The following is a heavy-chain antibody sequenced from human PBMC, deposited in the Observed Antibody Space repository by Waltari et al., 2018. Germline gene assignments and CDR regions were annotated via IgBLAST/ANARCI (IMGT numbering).Heavy chain of an antibody. CDR2: ISFDGSNE. CDR3: ARGGISNVYFEY. J-gene: IGHJ4*02. D-gene: IGHD1-26*01. V-gene: IGHV3-30*04. CDR1: GFTFSTYA. Sequence: QVQLVESGGGVVQPGRSLRLSCAASGFTFSTYAIHWVRQAPGKGLEWLGVISFDGSNEYYADSVKGRFTISRDNFKNTQYLDINSLGPEDTAVYYCARGGISNVYFEYWGQGTLVTVSS.